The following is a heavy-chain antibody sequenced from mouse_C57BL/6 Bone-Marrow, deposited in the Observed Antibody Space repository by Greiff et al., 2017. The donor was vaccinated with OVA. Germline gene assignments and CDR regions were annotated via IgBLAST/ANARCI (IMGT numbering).Heavy chain of an antibody. D-gene: IGHD1-1*01. V-gene: IGHV3-6*01. Sequence: VQLKESGPGLVKPSQSLSLTCSVTGYSITSGYYWNWIRQFPGNKLEWMGYISYDGSNNYHPSLKNRISITRDTSKNQFFLKLNSVTTEDTATYYCASTVVAKNYAMDYWGQGTSVTVSS. J-gene: IGHJ4*01. CDR3: ASTVVAKNYAMDY. CDR2: ISYDGSN. CDR1: GYSITSGYY.